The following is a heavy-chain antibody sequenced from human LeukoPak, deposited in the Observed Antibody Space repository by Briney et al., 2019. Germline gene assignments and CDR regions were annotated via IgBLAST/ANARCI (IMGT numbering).Heavy chain of an antibody. Sequence: GGSLRLSCAASGFTFSSHGMHWVRQAPGKGLEWVAVISYDGSNKYYADSVKGRFTISRDNSKNTLYLQMNSLRAEDTAVYYCAKDPYDFWSGYLKGYYYYYMAVWGKGTTVTVSS. J-gene: IGHJ6*03. D-gene: IGHD3-3*01. V-gene: IGHV3-30*18. CDR3: AKDPYDFWSGYLKGYYYYYMAV. CDR2: ISYDGSNK. CDR1: GFTFSSHG.